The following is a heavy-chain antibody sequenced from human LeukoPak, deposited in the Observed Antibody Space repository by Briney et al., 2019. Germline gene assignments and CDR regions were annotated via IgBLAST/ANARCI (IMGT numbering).Heavy chain of an antibody. CDR2: INPNSGGT. CDR1: GYTFTGYY. V-gene: IGHV1-2*02. Sequence: GASVKVSCKASGYTFTGYYMHWLRQAPGQGLEWMGWINPNSGGTNYAQKFQGRVTMTRDTSISTAYMELSSLRSDDTAVYYCARADSSNWYWFDPWGQGTLVTVSS. D-gene: IGHD6-13*01. CDR3: ARADSSNWYWFDP. J-gene: IGHJ5*02.